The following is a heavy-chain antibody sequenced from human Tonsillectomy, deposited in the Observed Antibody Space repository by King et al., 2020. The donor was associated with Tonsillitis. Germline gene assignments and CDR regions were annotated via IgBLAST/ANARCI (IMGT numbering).Heavy chain of an antibody. D-gene: IGHD5-18*01. Sequence: VQLQQWGAGLLKPSETLSLTCGVYGGSFSDYYWSWIRQSPWKGLEWIGEMNHSGSTNYNPYLKSRVTISVDTTKKQFSLKLSSVTAADTAVYYCARASVYSYGSFDYWGQGTLVPVSS. V-gene: IGHV4-34*01. CDR2: MNHSGST. CDR3: ARASVYSYGSFDY. J-gene: IGHJ4*02. CDR1: GGSFSDYY.